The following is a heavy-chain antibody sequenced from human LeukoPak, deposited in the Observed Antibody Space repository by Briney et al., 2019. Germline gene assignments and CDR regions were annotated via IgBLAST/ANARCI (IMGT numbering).Heavy chain of an antibody. V-gene: IGHV3-48*01. D-gene: IGHD1-14*01. J-gene: IGHJ4*02. Sequence: GGSLRLSCAASGFTFSSYSMNWVRQAPGKGLEWVSYISSSSSTIYYADSVKGRFTISRDNAKNSLYLQMNSLRAEDTAVYYCARGARTMGNDCWGQGTLVTVSS. CDR1: GFTFSSYS. CDR2: ISSSSSTI. CDR3: ARGARTMGNDC.